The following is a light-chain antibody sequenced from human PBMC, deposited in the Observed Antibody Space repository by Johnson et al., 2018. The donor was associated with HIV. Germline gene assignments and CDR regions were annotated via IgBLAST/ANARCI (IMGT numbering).Light chain of an antibody. CDR1: SSNIGNNY. Sequence: HSVLTQPPSVSAAPGQKVAISCSGSSSNIGNNYVSWYQQLPGTAPKLLIYENNKRPSGIPDRFSGSKSGTSATLGITGLQTGDEADYYCGTLDSSLSAGRNYVFGTGTKVTVL. V-gene: IGLV1-51*02. J-gene: IGLJ1*01. CDR3: GTLDSSLSAGRNYV. CDR2: ENN.